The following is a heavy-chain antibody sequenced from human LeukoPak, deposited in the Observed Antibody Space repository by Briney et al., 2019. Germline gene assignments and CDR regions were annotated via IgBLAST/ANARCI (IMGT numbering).Heavy chain of an antibody. CDR3: ARDPGSNY. J-gene: IGHJ4*02. V-gene: IGHV3-53*01. Sequence: PGGSLRLSCVASGFTVSSNYMSWVRQAPGKGLEWVSVIYSAGSTYYADSVKGRFTISRDNSKNSLFLQMHSLRADDTAVYYCARDPGSNYWGQGTLVTVSS. CDR2: IYSAGST. D-gene: IGHD3-10*01. CDR1: GFTVSSNY.